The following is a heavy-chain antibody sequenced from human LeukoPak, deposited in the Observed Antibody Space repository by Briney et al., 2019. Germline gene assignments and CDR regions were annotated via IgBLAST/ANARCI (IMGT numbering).Heavy chain of an antibody. Sequence: GGSLILSCAASGFTFSTFAMSWVRQDPGRGLEWVSSITGAGDTTYHPESVKGRFTISRDNSKNTLYLQMNSLRVEDTALYFCVRDRNYYEALQRSYWGQGTLVTVSS. CDR3: VRDRNYYEALQRSY. V-gene: IGHV3-23*01. D-gene: IGHD3-3*01. CDR1: GFTFSTFA. CDR2: ITGAGDTT. J-gene: IGHJ4*02.